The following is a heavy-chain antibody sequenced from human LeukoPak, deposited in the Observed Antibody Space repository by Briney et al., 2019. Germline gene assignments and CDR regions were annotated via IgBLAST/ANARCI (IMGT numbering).Heavy chain of an antibody. D-gene: IGHD6-19*01. CDR2: INHSGST. CDR1: GGSISSGGYY. V-gene: IGHV4-39*07. Sequence: SETLSLTCTVSGGSISSGGYYWSWIRQPPGKGLEWIGEINHSGSTNYNPSLKSRVTISVDTSKNQFSLKLSSVTAADTAVYYCARGRRYSSGQDYWGQGTLVTVSS. J-gene: IGHJ4*02. CDR3: ARGRRYSSGQDY.